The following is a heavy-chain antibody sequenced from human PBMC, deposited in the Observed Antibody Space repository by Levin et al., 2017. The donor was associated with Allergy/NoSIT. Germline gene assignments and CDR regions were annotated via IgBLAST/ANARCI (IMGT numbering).Heavy chain of an antibody. J-gene: IGHJ6*03. CDR3: ARACSSTSCSKEDYYYYMDV. CDR2: INPNSGGT. D-gene: IGHD2-2*01. CDR1: GYTFTGYY. V-gene: IGHV1-2*02. Sequence: ASVKVSCKASGYTFTGYYMHWVRQAPGQGLEWMGWINPNSGGTNYAQKFQGRVTMTRDTSISTAYMELSRLRSDDTAVYYCARACSSTSCSKEDYYYYMDVWGKGTTVTVSS.